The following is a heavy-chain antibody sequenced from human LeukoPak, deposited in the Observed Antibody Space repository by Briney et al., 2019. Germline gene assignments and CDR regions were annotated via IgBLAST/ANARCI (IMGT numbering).Heavy chain of an antibody. CDR1: GLTFSSYA. Sequence: QPGGSLRLSCAASGLTFSSYAMSWGRQAPGKGLGCVSAISGSGGSTYYAASVKGRFAISRDNAKNTLYLQMNSLRAEDTAVYYCAKDALPFTGPAANSQWFDPWGQGTLVTVSS. J-gene: IGHJ5*02. CDR2: ISGSGGST. D-gene: IGHD6-25*01. CDR3: AKDALPFTGPAANSQWFDP. V-gene: IGHV3-23*01.